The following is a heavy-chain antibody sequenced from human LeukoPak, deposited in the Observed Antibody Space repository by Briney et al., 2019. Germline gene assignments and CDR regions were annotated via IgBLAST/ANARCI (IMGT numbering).Heavy chain of an antibody. CDR3: ATHALGSSYYFDY. V-gene: IGHV1-24*01. CDR2: FDPEDGET. CDR1: GYTLTELS. Sequence: ASVKVSCKVSGYTLTELSMHWVRQAPGKGLEWMGGFDPEDGETIYAQKFLGRVTMTEDTSTDTAYMELSSLRSEDTAVYYCATHALGSSYYFDYWGQGTLVTVSS. D-gene: IGHD7-27*01. J-gene: IGHJ4*02.